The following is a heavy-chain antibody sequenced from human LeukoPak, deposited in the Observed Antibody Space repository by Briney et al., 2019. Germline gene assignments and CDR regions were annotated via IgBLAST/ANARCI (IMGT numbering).Heavy chain of an antibody. V-gene: IGHV3-30*02. D-gene: IGHD3-10*01. CDR1: GFTFSSYG. CDR3: AKGGAVSSKSITLIRGTRKYYYYMDV. Sequence: GGSLRLSCAASGFTFSSYGMHWVRQAPGKGLEWVAFIRYDGSNKYYADSVKGRFTISRDNSKNTLYLQMNSLRAEDTAVYYCAKGGAVSSKSITLIRGTRKYYYYMDVWGKGTTVTISS. J-gene: IGHJ6*03. CDR2: IRYDGSNK.